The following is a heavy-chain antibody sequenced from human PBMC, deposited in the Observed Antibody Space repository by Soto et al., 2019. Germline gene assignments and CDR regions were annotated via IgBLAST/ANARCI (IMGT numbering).Heavy chain of an antibody. V-gene: IGHV1-3*01. J-gene: IGHJ4*02. CDR2: INAGDDIT. Sequence: GASVKVCCKASGYTFMSYPLHWVRQAPGQRPEWMGWINAGDDITQFSQKFQGRVTITADESTSTAYMELSSLRSEDTAVYYCASQRHVDTAIDYWGQGTLVTVSS. D-gene: IGHD5-18*01. CDR3: ASQRHVDTAIDY. CDR1: GYTFMSYP.